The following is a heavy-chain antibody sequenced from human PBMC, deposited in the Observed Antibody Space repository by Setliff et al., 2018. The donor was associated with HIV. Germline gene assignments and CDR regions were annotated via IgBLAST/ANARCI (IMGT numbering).Heavy chain of an antibody. CDR3: ARLLLYNSALDY. D-gene: IGHD2-21*02. CDR1: GFTFTNDW. CDR2: IKSETDGGTN. Sequence: PGGSLRLSCAASGFTFTNDWMNWVRQAPGKGLEWVGRIKSETDGGTNDYAADVKGRFTIERDIYENALYLQIDSLRPEDTAVYYCARLLLYNSALDYWGQGTLVTVSS. J-gene: IGHJ4*02. V-gene: IGHV3-15*01.